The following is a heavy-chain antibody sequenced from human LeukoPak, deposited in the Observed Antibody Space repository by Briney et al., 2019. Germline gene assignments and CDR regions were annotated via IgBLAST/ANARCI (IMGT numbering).Heavy chain of an antibody. CDR1: GGSISSVDYY. Sequence: PSENLSRTCTVSGGSISSVDYYWSWTRQPPGKGLEWIGYIDYSGSTYYNPSLKTRVTIPVNTSKNQFLRNLSSVTAAVTAVYYCARVVGSGRYYNTVVNAVMYFDYWGQGTLVTVSS. CDR3: ARVVGSGRYYNTVVNAVMYFDY. J-gene: IGHJ4*02. D-gene: IGHD3-10*01. CDR2: IDYSGST. V-gene: IGHV4-30-4*02.